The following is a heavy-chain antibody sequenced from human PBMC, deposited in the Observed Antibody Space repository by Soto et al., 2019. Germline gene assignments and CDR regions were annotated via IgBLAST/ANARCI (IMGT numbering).Heavy chain of an antibody. D-gene: IGHD6-13*01. J-gene: IGHJ4*02. CDR2: IYHSGST. V-gene: IGHV4-59*12. CDR1: GGSMISYY. CDR3: ASSHAGAHITAAVH. Sequence: SETLSLTCTVSGGSMISYYWSWIRQPPGKGLEWIGEIYHSGSTNYNPSLKSRATISVDKSKNQFSLKLSSVTAADTAVYYCASSHAGAHITAAVHWGQGTLVTVSS.